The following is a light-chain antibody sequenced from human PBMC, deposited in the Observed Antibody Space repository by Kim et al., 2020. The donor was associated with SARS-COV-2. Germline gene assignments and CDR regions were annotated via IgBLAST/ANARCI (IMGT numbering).Light chain of an antibody. J-gene: IGLJ2*01. V-gene: IGLV2-14*03. Sequence: QSALTQPASVSGSPGQSITISCTGTSSDVGGYNYVSWYQQHPGKAPKLMIYDVSNRPSGVSNRFSGSKSGNTASLTISGLQAEDEADYYCSSYTRSRSGVFGGGTQLTIL. CDR3: SSYTRSRSGV. CDR2: DVS. CDR1: SSDVGGYNY.